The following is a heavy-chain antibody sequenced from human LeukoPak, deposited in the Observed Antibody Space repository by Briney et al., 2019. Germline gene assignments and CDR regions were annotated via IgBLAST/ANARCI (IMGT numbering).Heavy chain of an antibody. CDR2: ISAYNGNT. J-gene: IGHJ4*02. D-gene: IGHD1-26*01. V-gene: IGHV1-18*01. Sequence: ASVKVSSKASGGTFSSDAFSWVRQAPGQGLEWMGWISAYNGNTNYAQKLQGRVTMTTDTSTSTAYMELRSLRSDDTAVYYCARVGSGSYLGRWDYWGQGTLVTVSS. CDR3: ARVGSGSYLGRWDY. CDR1: GGTFSSDA.